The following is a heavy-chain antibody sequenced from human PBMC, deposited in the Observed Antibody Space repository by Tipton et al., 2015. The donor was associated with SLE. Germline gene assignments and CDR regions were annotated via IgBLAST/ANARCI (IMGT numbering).Heavy chain of an antibody. D-gene: IGHD3-3*01. V-gene: IGHV4-59*12. CDR1: GGSISTYY. Sequence: TLSLTCTVSGGSISTYYWNWIRQAPGKGLEWIGYIYYKGSTDYKSSLKSRLTISIDTSKNQVSLKLTSVTAADTAVYYCARAPLFGVVTVRGPFDYWGQGTLVTVSS. CDR2: IYYKGST. CDR3: ARAPLFGVVTVRGPFDY. J-gene: IGHJ4*02.